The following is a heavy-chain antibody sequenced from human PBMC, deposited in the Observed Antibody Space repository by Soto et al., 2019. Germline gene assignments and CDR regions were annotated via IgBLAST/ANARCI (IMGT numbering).Heavy chain of an antibody. D-gene: IGHD2-21*02. CDR2: ISSNGGST. Sequence: VQLVESGGGLVQPGGSLRLSCAASGFTFSSYAMHWVRQAPGKGLEYVSAISSNGGSTYYANSVKGRFTISRDNSKNTLYLQMGSLRAEDMAVYYCARSRVVTPCDYWGQGTLVTVSS. V-gene: IGHV3-64*01. CDR3: ARSRVVTPCDY. CDR1: GFTFSSYA. J-gene: IGHJ4*02.